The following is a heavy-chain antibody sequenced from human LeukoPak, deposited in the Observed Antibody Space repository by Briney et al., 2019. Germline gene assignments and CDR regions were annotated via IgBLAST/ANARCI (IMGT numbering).Heavy chain of an antibody. CDR1: GASFSSSTYY. CDR2: IYYSGSI. J-gene: IGHJ4*02. D-gene: IGHD6-13*01. Sequence: SQTLSLTCTVSGASFSSSTYYWGWLRQPPGRGLEWIERIYYSGSIYYNPSLKSRVTMSVDTSKNQFSLKLSSVTAADTAVYYCARHAGGISATGTRPFDYWGQGTLVTVSS. V-gene: IGHV4-39*01. CDR3: ARHAGGISATGTRPFDY.